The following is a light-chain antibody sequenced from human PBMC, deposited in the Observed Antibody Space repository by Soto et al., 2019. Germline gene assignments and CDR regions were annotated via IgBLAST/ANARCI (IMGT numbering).Light chain of an antibody. J-gene: IGKJ5*01. CDR2: DAS. Sequence: IVFTQSPATLSLSPGERATLSCRASQSVSNFLAWYQQKPGQAPRLLIYDASNRATGIPVRFSGSGSGTDFTLTIGSLEPEDVALYYCQQRSDWFTFGQGTRLEIK. V-gene: IGKV3-11*01. CDR1: QSVSNF. CDR3: QQRSDWFT.